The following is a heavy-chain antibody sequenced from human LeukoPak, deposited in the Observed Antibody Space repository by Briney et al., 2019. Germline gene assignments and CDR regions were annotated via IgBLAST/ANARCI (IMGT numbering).Heavy chain of an antibody. CDR1: RFTFSSYA. D-gene: IGHD3-22*01. Sequence: GGSLRLSCSASRFTFSSYAMHWVRQAPGKGLEYVSAISTNGGDTKYADSVKGRFTISRDNSKNTLDLQMSSLRAEDTAVYYCVGYSDVITTSDYWGQGTLVTVSS. J-gene: IGHJ4*02. V-gene: IGHV3-64D*06. CDR2: ISTNGGDT. CDR3: VGYSDVITTSDY.